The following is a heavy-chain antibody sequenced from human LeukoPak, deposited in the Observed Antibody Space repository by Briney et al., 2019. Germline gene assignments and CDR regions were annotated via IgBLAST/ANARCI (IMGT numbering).Heavy chain of an antibody. D-gene: IGHD3-22*01. Sequence: PGGSLRLSCAASGFTFSSYWMSWVRQAPGKGLEWVGRIRSKSDGGTTDYAAPVKGRFTISRDDSKNTLYLQMNSLQTEDTAVYYCSTIFPYDSNVDWGQGTLVTVSS. CDR3: STIFPYDSNVD. CDR2: IRSKSDGGTT. J-gene: IGHJ4*02. V-gene: IGHV3-15*01. CDR1: GFTFSSYW.